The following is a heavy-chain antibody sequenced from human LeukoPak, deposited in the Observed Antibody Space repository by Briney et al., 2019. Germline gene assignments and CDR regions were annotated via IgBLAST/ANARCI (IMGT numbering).Heavy chain of an antibody. D-gene: IGHD3-10*01. CDR1: GYTFTSYD. CDR2: MNPNSGNT. J-gene: IGHJ5*02. V-gene: IGHV1-8*01. CDR3: ARAHLGMVRGPMEDP. Sequence: GASVKVSCKASGYTFTSYDINWVRQATGQGLEWMGWMNPNSGNTVYAQKFQGRVTMTRNTSISTAYMELNSLRSEDTAVYYCARAHLGMVRGPMEDPWGQGTLVTVSS.